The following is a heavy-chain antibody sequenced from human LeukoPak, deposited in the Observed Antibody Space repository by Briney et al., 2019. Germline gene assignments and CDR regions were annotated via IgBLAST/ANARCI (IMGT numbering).Heavy chain of an antibody. Sequence: PSETLSLTCTVSGYSISSGFHWGCIRPPPGKGLEWIGTIHRSGSTYYKPSLKSRVTISVDTSKNHFSMKRSCVPPADPTVNYCARVDWNPYYWGPGTLVTVSS. CDR1: GYSISSGFH. CDR3: ARVDWNPYY. J-gene: IGHJ4*02. D-gene: IGHD1-1*01. CDR2: IHRSGST. V-gene: IGHV4-38-2*02.